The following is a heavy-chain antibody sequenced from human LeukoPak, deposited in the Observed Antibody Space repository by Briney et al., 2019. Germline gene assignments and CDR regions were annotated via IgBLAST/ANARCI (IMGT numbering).Heavy chain of an antibody. D-gene: IGHD3-16*02. J-gene: IGHJ3*02. CDR2: MNPNSGNT. CDR3: ARFRRLGELSLYAFDI. Sequence: ASVKVSCKTSGYTFTNYDINWVRQATGQGLEWMGWMNPNSGNTGYAQKFQGRVTMTRNTSISTAYMELSSLRSEDTAVYYCARFRRLGELSLYAFDIWGQGTMVTVSS. CDR1: GYTFTNYD. V-gene: IGHV1-8*02.